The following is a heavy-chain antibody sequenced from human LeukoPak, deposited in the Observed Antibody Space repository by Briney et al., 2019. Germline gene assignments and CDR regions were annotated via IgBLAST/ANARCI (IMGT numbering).Heavy chain of an antibody. CDR3: ARAHEGIGYCRGGSCGSNWFDP. CDR1: GYTFTSYV. J-gene: IGHJ5*02. V-gene: IGHV1-18*01. D-gene: IGHD2-15*01. CDR2: ISAYNGNT. Sequence: ASVKVSCKASGYTFTSYVISWVRQAPGQGLEWMGWISAYNGNTNYAQKLQGRVTMTTDTSTSTAYMELRSLRSDDTAVYYCARAHEGIGYCRGGSCGSNWFDPWGQGTLVTVSS.